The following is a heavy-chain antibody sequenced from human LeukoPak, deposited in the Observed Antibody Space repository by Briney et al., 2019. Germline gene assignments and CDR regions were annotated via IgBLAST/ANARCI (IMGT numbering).Heavy chain of an antibody. Sequence: SETLSLTCTVSGGSISSYYWSRIRQPPGKGLEWIGYIYYSGSTNYNPSLKSRVTISVDTSKNQFSLRLSSVTAADTAVYYCARGKYCSGGSCYWYYYYYYMDVWGKGTTVTISS. J-gene: IGHJ6*03. CDR3: ARGKYCSGGSCYWYYYYYYMDV. D-gene: IGHD2-15*01. V-gene: IGHV4-59*01. CDR2: IYYSGST. CDR1: GGSISSYY.